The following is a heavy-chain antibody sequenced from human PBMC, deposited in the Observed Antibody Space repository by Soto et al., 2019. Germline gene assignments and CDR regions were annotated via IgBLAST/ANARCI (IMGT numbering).Heavy chain of an antibody. CDR1: GGSISSYY. D-gene: IGHD5-12*01. CDR3: ARLTRGYDAIDY. Sequence: SETLSLTCTVSGGSISSYYWSWIRQSPGKGLEWIGYIYYSGSTNYNPSLKSRVTISVDTSKNQFSLKLSSVTAADTAVYYCARLTRGYDAIDYWGQGTLVTVSS. J-gene: IGHJ4*02. V-gene: IGHV4-59*08. CDR2: IYYSGST.